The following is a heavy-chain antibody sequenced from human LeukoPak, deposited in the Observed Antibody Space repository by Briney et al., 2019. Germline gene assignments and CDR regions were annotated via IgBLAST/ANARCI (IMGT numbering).Heavy chain of an antibody. CDR1: GGSISSSSYY. Sequence: EPSETLSLTCTVSGGSISSSSYYWGWTRQPPGKGLEWIGSIYYSGSTYYNPSLKSRVTISVDTSKSQFSLRLTSVTAADTAVYYCARHVRFLEWLSSYYFHYWGQGTLVTVSS. J-gene: IGHJ4*02. D-gene: IGHD3-3*01. CDR3: ARHVRFLEWLSSYYFHY. V-gene: IGHV4-39*01. CDR2: IYYSGST.